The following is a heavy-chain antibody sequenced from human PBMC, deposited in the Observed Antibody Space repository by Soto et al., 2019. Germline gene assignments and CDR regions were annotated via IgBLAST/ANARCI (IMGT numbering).Heavy chain of an antibody. CDR3: ARDPRSGPTYYGPQFGF. CDR2: INQDGSDS. V-gene: IGHV3-7*03. D-gene: IGHD3-22*01. CDR1: GFTFSRFW. Sequence: HPGGSLRLSCVASGFTFSRFWMNWVRQAPGKGLEWVANINQDGSDSYFVDSVKGRFTISRDNAKNSLFLQMNNLRAEDTAVYYCARDPRSGPTYYGPQFGFWGQGVLGTVSS. J-gene: IGHJ4*02.